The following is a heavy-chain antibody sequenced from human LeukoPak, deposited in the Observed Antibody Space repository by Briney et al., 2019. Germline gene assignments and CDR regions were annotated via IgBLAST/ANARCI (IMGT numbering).Heavy chain of an antibody. CDR2: IRYDGSNK. CDR1: GFTVSNNY. D-gene: IGHD5-18*01. V-gene: IGHV3-30*02. CDR3: AKDTPYSYGPRKPAYYMDV. Sequence: GGSLRLSCVASGFTVSNNYMTWVRQAPGKGLEWVAFIRYDGSNKYYADSVKGRFTISRDNSKNTLYLQMNSLRAEDTAVYYCAKDTPYSYGPRKPAYYMDVWGKGTTVTVSS. J-gene: IGHJ6*03.